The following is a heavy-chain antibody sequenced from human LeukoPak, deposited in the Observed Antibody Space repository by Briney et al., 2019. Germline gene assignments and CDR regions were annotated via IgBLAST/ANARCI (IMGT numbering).Heavy chain of an antibody. CDR1: GGSISSGGYS. Sequence: SQTLSLTCAVSGGSISSGGYSWSWIRQPPGKGLEWIGYIYHSGSTYYNPSLKSRVTISVDRSKNQFSLKLSSVTAADTAVYYCARGTRRGDYYGSGSPRHFDPWGQGTLVTVSS. D-gene: IGHD3-10*01. CDR3: ARGTRRGDYYGSGSPRHFDP. J-gene: IGHJ5*02. V-gene: IGHV4-30-2*01. CDR2: IYHSGST.